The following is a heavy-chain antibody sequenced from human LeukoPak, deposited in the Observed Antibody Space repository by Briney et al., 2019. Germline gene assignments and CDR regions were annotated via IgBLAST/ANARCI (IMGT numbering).Heavy chain of an antibody. Sequence: ASVTVSCKVSGYTLTELSMHWVRQAPGKGREGMGGFDPEDGETIYAQKFQGRVTITADESTSTAYMELSSLRSEDTAVYYCAFGYFDWLYKYYFDYWGQGTLVTVSS. D-gene: IGHD3-9*01. V-gene: IGHV1-24*01. CDR1: GYTLTELS. J-gene: IGHJ4*02. CDR3: AFGYFDWLYKYYFDY. CDR2: FDPEDGET.